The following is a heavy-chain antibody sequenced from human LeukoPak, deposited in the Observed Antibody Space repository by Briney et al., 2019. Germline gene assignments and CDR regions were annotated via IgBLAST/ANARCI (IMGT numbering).Heavy chain of an antibody. CDR1: GFAFSNFG. Sequence: PGGSLRLSCAASGFAFSNFGMHWVRQTPGKGLEWVAVIWYDGSNIYYADSVRGRFTISRDNSKNTLYLQMNSLRAEDTAVYYCAKDLAVRWGQGTLVTVSS. CDR3: AKDLAVR. CDR2: IWYDGSNI. J-gene: IGHJ4*02. V-gene: IGHV3-33*06. D-gene: IGHD2-21*01.